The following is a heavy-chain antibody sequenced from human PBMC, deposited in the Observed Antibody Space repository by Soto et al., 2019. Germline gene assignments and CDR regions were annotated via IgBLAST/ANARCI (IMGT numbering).Heavy chain of an antibody. CDR2: ISSTGNTI. CDR1: GFTFSDYS. D-gene: IGHD6-25*01. V-gene: IGHV3-11*01. CDR3: ARCSIGFLKGGWCDP. J-gene: IGHJ5*02. Sequence: QVQLVESGGGLVKPGGSLRLSCAASGFTFSDYSMNWIRQAPGKGLEWISYISSTGNTIYYADSVKGRFTISRDTANNSLHLQMSSLRADDTAVYYCARCSIGFLKGGWCDPWVQGTLVTVSS.